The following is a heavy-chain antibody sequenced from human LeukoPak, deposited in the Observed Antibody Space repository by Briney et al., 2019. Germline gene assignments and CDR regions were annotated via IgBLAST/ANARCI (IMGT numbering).Heavy chain of an antibody. Sequence: PGGSLRLSCAASGFTFSSYAMSWVRQAPGKGLEWVSYISSSSSIISYADSVKGRFTISRDNAKNSLYLQMNSLRDEDTAVYYCARTVIAVAANWFDPWGQGTLVTVSS. CDR2: ISSSSSII. CDR3: ARTVIAVAANWFDP. CDR1: GFTFSSYA. V-gene: IGHV3-48*02. J-gene: IGHJ5*02. D-gene: IGHD6-19*01.